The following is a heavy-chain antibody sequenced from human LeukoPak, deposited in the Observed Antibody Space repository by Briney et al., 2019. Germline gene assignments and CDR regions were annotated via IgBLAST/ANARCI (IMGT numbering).Heavy chain of an antibody. J-gene: IGHJ6*04. V-gene: IGHV3-48*03. D-gene: IGHD3-10*02. CDR1: GFTFSSYE. CDR3: AELGITMIGGV. CDR2: ISSSGSTI. Sequence: GGSLTLSCAASGFTFSSYEMNWVRQAPGKGLEWVSYISSSGSTIYYADSVKGRFTISRDSAKNSLYLQMNSLRAEDTAVYYCAELGITMIGGVWGKGTTVTISS.